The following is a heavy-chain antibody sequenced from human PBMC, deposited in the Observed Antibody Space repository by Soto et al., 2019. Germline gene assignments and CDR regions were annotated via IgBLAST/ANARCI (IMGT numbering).Heavy chain of an antibody. Sequence: SLRLSCTASGFTLDDFAMHWVRQVPGKGLEWVSGINWNSVNVAYADSVKGRFTISRDNGKKSLDLQMNSLKSEDTALYHCVRGSQSDYGAYRYYEFWGQGALATASA. CDR1: GFTLDDFA. CDR3: VRGSQSDYGAYRYYEF. CDR2: INWNSVNV. J-gene: IGHJ4*02. D-gene: IGHD4-17*01. V-gene: IGHV3-9*01.